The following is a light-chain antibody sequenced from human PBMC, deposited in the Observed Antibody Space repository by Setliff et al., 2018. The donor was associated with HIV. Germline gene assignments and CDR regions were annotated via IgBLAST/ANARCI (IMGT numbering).Light chain of an antibody. J-gene: IGLJ1*01. CDR1: GSAVGGYNY. CDR3: CSYAGSSTYV. Sequence: QSALAQPASVSGSPGQSITISCAGTGSAVGGYNYVSWYQQHPGKAPKLMIYEVSKRPSGVSNRFSGSKSGNTASLTISGLRAEDEADYYCCSYAGSSTYVFGTGTKVTVL. CDR2: EVS. V-gene: IGLV2-23*02.